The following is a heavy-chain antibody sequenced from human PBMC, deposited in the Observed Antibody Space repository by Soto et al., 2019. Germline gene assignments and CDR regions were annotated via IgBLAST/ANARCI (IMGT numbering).Heavy chain of an antibody. D-gene: IGHD6-13*01. Sequence: GESLTISCKGSGYSFTSYWISWVRQMPGKGLEWMGRIDPSDSYTNYSPSFQGHVTISADKSISTAYLQWSSLKASDTAMYYCARQSMQELERQNWFDPWGQGTLLTVSS. CDR3: ARQSMQELERQNWFDP. V-gene: IGHV5-10-1*01. J-gene: IGHJ5*02. CDR1: GYSFTSYW. CDR2: IDPSDSYT.